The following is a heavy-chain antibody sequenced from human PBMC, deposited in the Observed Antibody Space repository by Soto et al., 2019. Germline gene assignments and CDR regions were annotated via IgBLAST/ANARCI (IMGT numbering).Heavy chain of an antibody. CDR1: GGIFIDYA. Sequence: GVSLSLCWAAAGGIFIDYAMSWVRQAPGKGLEWVSVIGGRGNSAYYADSVQGRFTISRDNSKNTLSLQMNSLRAEDTAVYYCARGVAGTGFDLWGQGTLVTVSS. J-gene: IGHJ4*02. D-gene: IGHD6-19*01. CDR2: IGGRGNSA. V-gene: IGHV3-23*01. CDR3: ARGVAGTGFDL.